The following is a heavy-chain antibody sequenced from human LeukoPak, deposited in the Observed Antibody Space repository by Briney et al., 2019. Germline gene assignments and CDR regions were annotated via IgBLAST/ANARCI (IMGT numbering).Heavy chain of an antibody. Sequence: GGSLRLSCAASGFTFSSYNMNWVRQAPGKGLEWVSSVSSGSSYIYYADSVKGRFTISRDNAKNSLYLQMNSLRAEDTAVYYCAELGITMIGGVWGKGTTVTISS. CDR1: GFTFSSYN. CDR3: AELGITMIGGV. V-gene: IGHV3-21*01. CDR2: VSSGSSYI. J-gene: IGHJ6*04. D-gene: IGHD3-10*02.